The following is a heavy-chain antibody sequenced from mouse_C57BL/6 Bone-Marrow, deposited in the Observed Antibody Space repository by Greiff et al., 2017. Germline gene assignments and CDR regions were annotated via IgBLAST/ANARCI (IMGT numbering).Heavy chain of an antibody. Sequence: QVQLQQSGAELARPGASVKLSCKASGYTFTSYGISWVKQRTGQGLEWIGEIYPRSGNTYYNEKFKGKATLTADKSSSTAYIELRSLTSEDSAVXCCARDIYCYAGYAMDYWGQGTSVTVSS. D-gene: IGHD1-1*01. J-gene: IGHJ4*01. V-gene: IGHV1-81*01. CDR2: IYPRSGNT. CDR1: GYTFTSYG. CDR3: ARDIYCYAGYAMDY.